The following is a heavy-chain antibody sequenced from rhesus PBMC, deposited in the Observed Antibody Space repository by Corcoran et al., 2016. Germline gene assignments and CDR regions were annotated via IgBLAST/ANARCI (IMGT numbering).Heavy chain of an antibody. Sequence: QVTLTESGPALVKPTQTLTLTCTFSGFPISTSGMGVGWIRPPPGKALEWLALIYWDNDKYYSTSMKSRLTISKDTSKNQVVLTMTNMDPVDTATYYCARSNYCTGSGCYGLDSWGQGVVVTVSS. D-gene: IGHD2-21*01. V-gene: IGHV2-174*01. CDR2: IYWDNDK. CDR3: ARSNYCTGSGCYGLDS. CDR1: GFPISTSGMG. J-gene: IGHJ6*01.